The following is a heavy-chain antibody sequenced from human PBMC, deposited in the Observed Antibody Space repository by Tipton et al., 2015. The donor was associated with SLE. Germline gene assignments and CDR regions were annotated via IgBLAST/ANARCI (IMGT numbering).Heavy chain of an antibody. V-gene: IGHV4-59*11. D-gene: IGHD2-15*01. J-gene: IGHJ4*02. CDR2: IYYSGST. CDR1: GGSISTHY. CDR3: AREFQSGGWYFDY. Sequence: TLSLTCSVSGGSISTHYWSWIRQPPGKGLEWIGNIYYSGSTNYNPSLKSRVTISVDTSKNQFSLKLSSVTAADTAVYYCAREFQSGGWYFDYWGQGTLVTVSS.